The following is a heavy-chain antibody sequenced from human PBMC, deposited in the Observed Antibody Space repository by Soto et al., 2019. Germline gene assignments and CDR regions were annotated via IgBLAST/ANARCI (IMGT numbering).Heavy chain of an antibody. Sequence: QVPLVQSGAEVKKPGASVKVSCKASGYTFTSYAMHWVHQAPGQRLEWMGWINAGNGNTKYSQKFQGRVTITRDTSARTAYIELGSLRYEDTAVYYCARSPESYSSSWGGWFDPWGQGTLVTVSS. D-gene: IGHD6-13*01. CDR2: INAGNGNT. CDR3: ARSPESYSSSWGGWFDP. V-gene: IGHV1-3*01. J-gene: IGHJ5*02. CDR1: GYTFTSYA.